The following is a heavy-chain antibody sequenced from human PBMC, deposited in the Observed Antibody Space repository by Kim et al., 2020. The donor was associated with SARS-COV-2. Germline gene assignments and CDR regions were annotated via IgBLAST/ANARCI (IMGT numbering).Heavy chain of an antibody. J-gene: IGHJ4*02. D-gene: IGHD6-13*01. CDR3: ARHIREGSSWYYIDY. Sequence: GESLKISCKGSGYSFTSYCISWVRQMPGKGLEWMGRIDPSDSYTNYSPSFQGHVTISADKSISTAYLQWSSLKASDTAMYYCARHIREGSSWYYIDYWGQGTLVTVSS. V-gene: IGHV5-10-1*01. CDR1: GYSFTSYC. CDR2: IDPSDSYT.